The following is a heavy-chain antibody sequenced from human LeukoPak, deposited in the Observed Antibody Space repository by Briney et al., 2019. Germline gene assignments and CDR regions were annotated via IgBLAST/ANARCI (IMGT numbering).Heavy chain of an antibody. Sequence: PGESLRLSCAASGFTFSSYSMNWVRQAPGKGLEWVSSISSSSSYIYYADSVKGRFTISRDNAKNSLYLQMNSLRAEDTAVYYCARDPYSNYFIDYWGQGTLLTVSS. CDR2: ISSSSSYI. CDR1: GFTFSSYS. CDR3: ARDPYSNYFIDY. V-gene: IGHV3-21*01. J-gene: IGHJ4*02. D-gene: IGHD4-11*01.